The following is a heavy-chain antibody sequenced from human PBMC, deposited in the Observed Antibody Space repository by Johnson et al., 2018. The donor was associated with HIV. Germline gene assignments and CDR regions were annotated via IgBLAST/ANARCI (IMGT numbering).Heavy chain of an antibody. CDR3: AREDPREFHGYGGDGFDI. D-gene: IGHD3-16*01. J-gene: IGHJ3*02. V-gene: IGHV3-20*04. CDR1: GFTVSSNY. Sequence: VQLVESGGGLIQPGGSLRLSCAASGFTVSSNYMSWVRQAPGKGLEWVSGMNWNGDSTGYGDFVKGRFTISRDNAKNALYLQMNSLRAEDTALYYCAREDPREFHGYGGDGFDIWGQGTMVTVAS. CDR2: MNWNGDST.